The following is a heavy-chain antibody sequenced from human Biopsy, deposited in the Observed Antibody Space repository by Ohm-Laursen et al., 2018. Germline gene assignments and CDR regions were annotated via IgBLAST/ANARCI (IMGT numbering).Heavy chain of an antibody. CDR2: IFYDGSNT. D-gene: IGHD5-18*01. CDR1: GFTLSDG. Sequence: SLRLSCAASGFTLSDGMTWVRQAPGKGLEWVAFIFYDGSNTYYADSVKGRFTISRDNSRDTLYLQMSSLRAEDTAVYYCAKDRYNYTPIGGFSMDVWGQGTTVTVSS. V-gene: IGHV3-30*18. J-gene: IGHJ6*02. CDR3: AKDRYNYTPIGGFSMDV.